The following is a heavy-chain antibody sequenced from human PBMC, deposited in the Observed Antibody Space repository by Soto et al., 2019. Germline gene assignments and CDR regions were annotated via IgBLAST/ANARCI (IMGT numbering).Heavy chain of an antibody. CDR1: GGSISSGGYY. Sequence: QVRLQESGPGLVKPSQTLSLTCTVSGGSISSGGYYWGWIRQLPGKGLEWIGYIYYSGRTYYNPSLKSRVTISLDTSKNQFSLNLNSVTAADTVVYYCARALDASGTYLFDYGGQGTLFTVSS. CDR2: IYYSGRT. J-gene: IGHJ4*02. V-gene: IGHV4-31*03. CDR3: ARALDASGTYLFDY. D-gene: IGHD3-10*01.